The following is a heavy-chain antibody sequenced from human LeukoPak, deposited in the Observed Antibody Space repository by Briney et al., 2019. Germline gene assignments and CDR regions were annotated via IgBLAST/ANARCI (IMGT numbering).Heavy chain of an antibody. CDR3: AKEGITMIVVAAYYFDY. CDR1: GFTFSDYY. V-gene: IGHV3-11*05. CDR2: ISSSSSYT. D-gene: IGHD3-22*01. Sequence: PGGSLRLSCAASGFTFSDYYMSWIRQAPGKGLEWVSYISSSSSYTNYADSVKGRFTISRDNAKNSLYLQMNSLRAEDTAVYYCAKEGITMIVVAAYYFDYWGQGTLVTVSS. J-gene: IGHJ4*02.